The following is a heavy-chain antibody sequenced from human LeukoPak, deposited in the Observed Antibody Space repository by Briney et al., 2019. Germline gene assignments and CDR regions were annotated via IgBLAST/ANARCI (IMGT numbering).Heavy chain of an antibody. V-gene: IGHV3-21*01. J-gene: IGHJ4*02. CDR3: AREASSGYYERHFDY. CDR2: ISSSSSYI. D-gene: IGHD3-22*01. Sequence: GGSLRLSCAASGFTFSSYSMNWVRQAPGKGLEWVSSISSSSSYIYYADSVKGRFTISRDNAKNSLYLQMNSLRAEDTAVYYCAREASSGYYERHFDYWGQGTLVTVSS. CDR1: GFTFSSYS.